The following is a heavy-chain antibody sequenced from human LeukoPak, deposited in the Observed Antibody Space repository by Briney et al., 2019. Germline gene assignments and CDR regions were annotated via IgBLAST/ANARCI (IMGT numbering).Heavy chain of an antibody. CDR3: AMLRFLEDYYFDY. V-gene: IGHV4-61*01. D-gene: IGHD3-3*01. J-gene: IGHJ4*02. Sequence: SETLSLTCTVSGGSVSSGSYYWGWIRQPPGKGLEWIGYIYYSGSTNYNPSLKSRVTISVDTSKNQFSLKLSSVTAADTAVYYCAMLRFLEDYYFDYWGQGTLVTVSS. CDR2: IYYSGST. CDR1: GGSVSSGSYY.